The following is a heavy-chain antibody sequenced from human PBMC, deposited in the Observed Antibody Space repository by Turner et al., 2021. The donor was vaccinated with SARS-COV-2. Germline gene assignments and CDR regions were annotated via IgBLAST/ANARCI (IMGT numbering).Heavy chain of an antibody. V-gene: IGHV1-2*02. CDR1: WYTFTDYY. D-gene: IGHD3-3*01. Sequence: QVQLVQSGAKVTKPGASVKVSCQASWYTFTDYYPHWVRQDPGQGLEWMGCINPNSGGTNYAQKFQGRVTMTRDTSISTVYMELSRLRADDTAVYDCARGPAVFGVVIMGYWGQGTLVTVPS. J-gene: IGHJ4*02. CDR3: ARGPAVFGVVIMGY. CDR2: INPNSGGT.